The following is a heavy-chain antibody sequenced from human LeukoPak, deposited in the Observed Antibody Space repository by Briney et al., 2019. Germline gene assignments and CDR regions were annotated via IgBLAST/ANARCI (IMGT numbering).Heavy chain of an antibody. CDR3: ARSYYYGSGSYGMDV. Sequence: ASETLSLTCTVSGGSISSYYWSWIRQPPGKGLEWIGYIYYSGSTNYNPSLKSRVTISVDTSKNQFSLKLSSVTAADTAVYYCARSYYYGSGSYGMDVWGQGTTVTVSS. CDR1: GGSISSYY. J-gene: IGHJ6*02. CDR2: IYYSGST. V-gene: IGHV4-59*08. D-gene: IGHD3-10*01.